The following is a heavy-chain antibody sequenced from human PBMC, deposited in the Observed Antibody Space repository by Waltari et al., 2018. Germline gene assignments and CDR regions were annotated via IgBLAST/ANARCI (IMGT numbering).Heavy chain of an antibody. Sequence: QVQLVESGGGVVQTGRSLRLSCTASGFTFRSYAMHWVRQAPGKGLEWVAVISYDGSNKYYADSVKGRFTISRDNSKNTLYLQMNSLRAEDTAVYYCARGGLWFGTGPEDYWGQGTLVTVSS. D-gene: IGHD3-10*01. CDR2: ISYDGSNK. CDR3: ARGGLWFGTGPEDY. CDR1: GFTFRSYA. J-gene: IGHJ4*02. V-gene: IGHV3-30-3*01.